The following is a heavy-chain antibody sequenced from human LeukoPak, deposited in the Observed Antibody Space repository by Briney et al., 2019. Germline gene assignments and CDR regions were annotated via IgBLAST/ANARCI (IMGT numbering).Heavy chain of an antibody. D-gene: IGHD2-2*01. J-gene: IGHJ4*02. Sequence: GGSLRLSCAASGFTFRNYSMNWVRQAPGKGLEWVSSISSSSSYIYYADSMNGRFTISRDNAKNSLYLQMNSLRAEDTAVYFCARGIYCTSTSCYGHNFDYWGQGTLVTVSS. CDR1: GFTFRNYS. CDR2: ISSSSSYI. CDR3: ARGIYCTSTSCYGHNFDY. V-gene: IGHV3-21*01.